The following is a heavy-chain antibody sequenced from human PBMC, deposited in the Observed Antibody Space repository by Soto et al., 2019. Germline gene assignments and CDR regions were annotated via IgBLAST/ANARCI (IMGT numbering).Heavy chain of an antibody. D-gene: IGHD6-19*01. CDR2: INVSGGST. Sequence: GGSLRLSCAASGFAFSSYAMSWVRQAPGKGLEWVSCINVSGGSTYYADSVKGRFTISRDNSKNTLYLQMNSLRAEDTAVYYCAKVASAVLDAFDIWGQGTLVTVSS. J-gene: IGHJ3*02. CDR1: GFAFSSYA. CDR3: AKVASAVLDAFDI. V-gene: IGHV3-23*01.